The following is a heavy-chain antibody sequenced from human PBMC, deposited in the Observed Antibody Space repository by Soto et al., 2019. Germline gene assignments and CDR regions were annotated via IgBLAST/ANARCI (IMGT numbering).Heavy chain of an antibody. CDR1: GGSISSSSHY. V-gene: IGHV4-39*01. Sequence: SETLSLTCTVSGGSISSSSHYWVWIRQPPVKGLEWIGSIYYNGSTYYNPSLKSRVTISVDTSKNQFSLTLSSVTAADTAVYYCARHRYQPLWVDFWGQGTLVTVSS. CDR3: ARHRYQPLWVDF. J-gene: IGHJ4*02. CDR2: IYYNGST. D-gene: IGHD2-2*01.